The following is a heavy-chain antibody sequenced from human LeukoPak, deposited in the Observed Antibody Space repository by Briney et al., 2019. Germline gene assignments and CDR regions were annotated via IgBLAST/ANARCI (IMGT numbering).Heavy chain of an antibody. D-gene: IGHD3-22*01. CDR2: ISAYSGNA. Sequence: ASVKVSCKASGYTFTSYGISWVQQAPGQGLEWMGWISAYSGNANYAQKLQGRVTMTTDTSTSTAYMELRSLRSDDTAVYYCARDRVNDSSGRERLYYFDYWGQGTLVTVSS. V-gene: IGHV1-18*01. J-gene: IGHJ4*02. CDR1: GYTFTSYG. CDR3: ARDRVNDSSGRERLYYFDY.